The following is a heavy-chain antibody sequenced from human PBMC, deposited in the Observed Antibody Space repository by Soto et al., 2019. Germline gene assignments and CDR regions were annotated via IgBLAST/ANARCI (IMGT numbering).Heavy chain of an antibody. Sequence: GGSLRLSCAASGFTFSSYSMNWVRQAPGKGLEWVSSISSSSSYIYYADSVKGRFTISRDNAKNSLYLQMNSLRAEDTAVYYCVRPPYCSGGICWTKVTTLLAYWGQGTLLTVSS. CDR1: GFTFSSYS. D-gene: IGHD2-15*01. CDR3: VRPPYCSGGICWTKVTTLLAY. V-gene: IGHV3-21*01. CDR2: ISSSSSYI. J-gene: IGHJ4*02.